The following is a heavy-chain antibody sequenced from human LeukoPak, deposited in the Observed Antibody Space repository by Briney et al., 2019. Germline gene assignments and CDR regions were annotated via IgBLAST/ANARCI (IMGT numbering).Heavy chain of an antibody. CDR1: GFTVSSNY. D-gene: IGHD2-8*02. J-gene: IGHJ4*02. Sequence: GGSLRLSCAASGFTVSSNYMSWVRQAPGKGLEWVSVIYSGGSTYYADSVKGRFTISRDNSKNTLYLQMNSLRAEDTAVYYCARATSFTGPFDYWGQGTLVTVSS. V-gene: IGHV3-53*01. CDR3: ARATSFTGPFDY. CDR2: IYSGGST.